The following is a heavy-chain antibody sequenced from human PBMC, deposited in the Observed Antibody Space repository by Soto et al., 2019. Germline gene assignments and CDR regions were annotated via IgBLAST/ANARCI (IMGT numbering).Heavy chain of an antibody. D-gene: IGHD6-19*01. Sequence: QVKLVQSGAEEKKPGASVKVSCKASGYTFTSYAMHWVRQAPGQRLEWMGWINAGNGKTKYSQKFQGRVTITRETSASTDYMELSSLRSEDTAVFFCARAVAVPADFDYWGQLTLVTVSS. CDR3: ARAVAVPADFDY. CDR2: INAGNGKT. V-gene: IGHV1-3*05. CDR1: GYTFTSYA. J-gene: IGHJ4*02.